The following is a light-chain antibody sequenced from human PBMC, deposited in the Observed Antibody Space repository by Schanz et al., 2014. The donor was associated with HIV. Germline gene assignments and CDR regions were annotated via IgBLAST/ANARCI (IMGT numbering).Light chain of an antibody. CDR2: TAS. CDR1: QGIRND. J-gene: IGKJ4*01. V-gene: IGKV1-6*01. CDR3: QQSLSAPLT. Sequence: AIQMTQSPSSLSASVGDRVTITCRASQGIRNDLGWYQQKPGKAPKLLIYTASSLQSGVPSRFSGSGSGTDFSLTITSLQPEDFATYYCQQSLSAPLTFGGGTKVEI.